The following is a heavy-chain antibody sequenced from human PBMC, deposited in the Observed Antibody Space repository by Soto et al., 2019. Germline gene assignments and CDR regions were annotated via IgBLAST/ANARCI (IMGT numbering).Heavy chain of an antibody. V-gene: IGHV3-43*01. CDR1: GFTFDDYT. Sequence: PGGSLRLSCAASGFTFDDYTMHWVRQALGKGLEWVSLITWDGGNTYYADSVKGRFTISRDNSRNSLYLQMNSLRTEDTALYYCARGDYHDTSGPFSDAFDVWGQGTMVTVSS. CDR2: ITWDGGNT. D-gene: IGHD3-22*01. J-gene: IGHJ3*01. CDR3: ARGDYHDTSGPFSDAFDV.